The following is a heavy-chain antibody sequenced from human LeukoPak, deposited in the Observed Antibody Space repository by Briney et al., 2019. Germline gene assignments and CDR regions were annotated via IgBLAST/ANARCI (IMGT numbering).Heavy chain of an antibody. Sequence: SETLSLTCTVSGDSISSYYWSWIRLPPGKGLEWIGYIFYNGSTNYDPSLKRRVTISVDTSKNQFSLKLRSVTAADTALYYCARLQVLPMHDRYFYYGLDVWGQGTTVTVSS. CDR1: GDSISSYY. V-gene: IGHV4-59*01. CDR2: IFYNGST. J-gene: IGHJ6*02. D-gene: IGHD2-2*01. CDR3: ARLQVLPMHDRYFYYGLDV.